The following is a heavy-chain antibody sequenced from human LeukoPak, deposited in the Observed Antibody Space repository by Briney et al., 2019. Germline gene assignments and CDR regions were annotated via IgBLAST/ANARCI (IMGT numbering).Heavy chain of an antibody. CDR1: GFTFDDYA. Sequence: PGRSLRLSCAASGFTFDDYAMRCARQAPGNCLEWVSGISLNSANIGHADSVKGRFTISRDNGKDSLYLQTNSLRAEDTALYYCARFGESPYYYYYYSMDVWGQGTTVTVSS. V-gene: IGHV3-9*01. J-gene: IGHJ6*02. CDR2: ISLNSANI. D-gene: IGHD3-16*01. CDR3: ARFGESPYYYYYYSMDV.